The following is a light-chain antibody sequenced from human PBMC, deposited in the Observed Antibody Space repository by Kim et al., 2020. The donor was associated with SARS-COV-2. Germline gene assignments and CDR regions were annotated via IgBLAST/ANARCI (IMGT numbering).Light chain of an antibody. V-gene: IGLV1-40*01. CDR1: GTNIAAGND. J-gene: IGLJ2*01. Sequence: ITISCTGSGTNIAAGNDVPWYQQLPGTAPKLLIFANTKRPAGVPDRFSASKTGTSASLAVTGLQAENEANYNSQSYNTRLSGSAGIDGGTQLTVL. CDR2: ANT. CDR3: QSYNTRLSGSAG.